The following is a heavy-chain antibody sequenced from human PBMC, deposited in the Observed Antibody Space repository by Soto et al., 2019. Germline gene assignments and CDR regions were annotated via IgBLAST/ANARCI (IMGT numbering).Heavy chain of an antibody. J-gene: IGHJ5*02. CDR1: DESLSDYY. D-gene: IGHD1-1*01. CDR2: IHPSGST. Sequence: QVQLHQWGAGLLKPSETLSLTCAVFDESLSDYYYTWTRQPPGKGLEWIGEIHPSGSTHYNPSLTTRVTVSQDTSKKQFSRAVLSVTAADTAVYYCSRGIDAYKGGRTWGQGTLVTVSS. V-gene: IGHV4-34*01. CDR3: SRGIDAYKGGRT.